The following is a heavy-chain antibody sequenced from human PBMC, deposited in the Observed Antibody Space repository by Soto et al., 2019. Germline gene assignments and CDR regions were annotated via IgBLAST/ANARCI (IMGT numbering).Heavy chain of an antibody. Sequence: QVQLVQSGAEVKKPGSSVKFSCKASGGTFSSYAISWVRQAPGQGLEWMGGIIPIFGTANYAQKFQGRVTITADESTSTAYMELSSLRSEDTAVYYCARGRITMIVLYEDAFDIWGQGTMVTVSS. CDR1: GGTFSSYA. V-gene: IGHV1-69*01. CDR2: IIPIFGTA. D-gene: IGHD3-22*01. J-gene: IGHJ3*02. CDR3: ARGRITMIVLYEDAFDI.